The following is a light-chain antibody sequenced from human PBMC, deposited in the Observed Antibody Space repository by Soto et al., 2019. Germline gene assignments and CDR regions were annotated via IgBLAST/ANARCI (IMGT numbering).Light chain of an antibody. CDR3: SSYTSTSTLV. Sequence: QSALTQPASVSGSPGHSITISCTGTSSDVGGYNYVSWYQQYPGKAPKLMIYDVSNRPSGVSNRFSASKSGNTASLTISGLQAEDEADYYCSSYTSTSTLVFGTGTKLT. CDR2: DVS. J-gene: IGLJ1*01. CDR1: SSDVGGYNY. V-gene: IGLV2-14*01.